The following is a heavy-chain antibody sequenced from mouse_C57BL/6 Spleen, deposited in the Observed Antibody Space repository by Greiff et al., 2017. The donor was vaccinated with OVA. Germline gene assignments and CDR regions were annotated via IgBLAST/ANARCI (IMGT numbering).Heavy chain of an antibody. CDR3: ARDYYYGSSAYGC. J-gene: IGHJ2*01. V-gene: IGHV1-82*01. CDR2: IYPGDGDT. Sequence: VQVVESGPELVKPGASVKISCKASGYAFSSSWMNWVKQRPGKGLEWIGRIYPGDGDTTYNGKFKGKATLTADKSSSTAYMQLSSLTSEDSAVYFCARDYYYGSSAYGCWGQGTTLTVAS. D-gene: IGHD1-1*01. CDR1: GYAFSSSW.